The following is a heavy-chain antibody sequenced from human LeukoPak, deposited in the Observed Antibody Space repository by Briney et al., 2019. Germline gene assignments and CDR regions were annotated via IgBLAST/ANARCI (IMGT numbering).Heavy chain of an antibody. CDR3: AREANVDTAMVGGENAFDI. J-gene: IGHJ3*02. V-gene: IGHV4-34*01. CDR2: INHSGST. D-gene: IGHD5-18*01. CDR1: DGSFSGYY. Sequence: SETLSLTCAVYDGSFSGYYWNWIRQPPGKGLEWIGKINHSGSTNYNTSLKSRVTISGDTSKNQFSLKLSSVTAADTAVYYCAREANVDTAMVGGENAFDIWGQGTMVTVSS.